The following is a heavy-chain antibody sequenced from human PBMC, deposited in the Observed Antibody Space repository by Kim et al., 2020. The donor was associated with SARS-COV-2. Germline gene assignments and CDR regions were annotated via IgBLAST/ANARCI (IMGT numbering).Heavy chain of an antibody. D-gene: IGHD5-12*01. J-gene: IGHJ4*01. CDR3: AKDVEMATIEPYFDY. CDR2: ISWNSGSI. V-gene: IGHV3-9*01. CDR1: GFTFDDYA. Sequence: GGSLRLSCAASGFTFDDYAMHWVRQAPGKGLEWVSGISWNSGSIGYADSVKGRFTISRDNAKNSLHLQMNSLRAEDTALYYCAKDVEMATIEPYFDYWG.